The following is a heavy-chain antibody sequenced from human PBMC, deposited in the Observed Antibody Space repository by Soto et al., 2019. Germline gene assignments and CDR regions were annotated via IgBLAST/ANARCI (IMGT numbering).Heavy chain of an antibody. Sequence: GGSLRLSCAASGFTFSDYSMNWVRQAPGKGLEWVSSITSSSSYMYYADSVKGRFTIPRDNAKNSLYLQMHSLRVEDTAVYYCARYPHYDFWSGPQGFDYWGQGTLVTVSS. J-gene: IGHJ4*02. CDR3: ARYPHYDFWSGPQGFDY. D-gene: IGHD3-3*01. CDR2: ITSSSSYM. V-gene: IGHV3-21*01. CDR1: GFTFSDYS.